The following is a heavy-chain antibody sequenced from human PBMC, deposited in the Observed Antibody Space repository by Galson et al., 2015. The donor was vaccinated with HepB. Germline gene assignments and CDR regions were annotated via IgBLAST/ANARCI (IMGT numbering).Heavy chain of an antibody. CDR1: GDSVSSNNVA. CDR2: TYYRSKWNN. J-gene: IGHJ6*02. D-gene: IGHD6-19*01. V-gene: IGHV6-1*01. CDR3: ARDVGYSSGWYQGFYYGMDV. Sequence: CAISGDSVSSNNVAWNWIRQSPSRGLEWLGRTYYRSKWNNEYAISVKSRITVNPDISKNQFSLQLNSVTPDDTAVYYCARDVGYSSGWYQGFYYGMDVWGQGTTVTVSS.